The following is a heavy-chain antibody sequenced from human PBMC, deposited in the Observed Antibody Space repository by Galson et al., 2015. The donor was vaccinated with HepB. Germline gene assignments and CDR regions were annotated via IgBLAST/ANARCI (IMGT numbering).Heavy chain of an antibody. CDR3: ARDPPYCSSTSCYDY. V-gene: IGHV3-7*03. Sequence: SLRLSCAASGFTFNDYWMSWVRQAPGKGLEWVANIKHDGSDKYYVDSVKGRLTISRDNAKNSLYLQMNSLRAEDTAVYYCARDPPYCSSTSCYDYWGQGTLVTVSS. D-gene: IGHD2-2*01. CDR1: GFTFNDYW. CDR2: IKHDGSDK. J-gene: IGHJ4*02.